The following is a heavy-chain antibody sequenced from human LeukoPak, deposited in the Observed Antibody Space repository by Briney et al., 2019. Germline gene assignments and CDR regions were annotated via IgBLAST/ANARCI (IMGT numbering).Heavy chain of an antibody. D-gene: IGHD4-11*01. Sequence: SETLPLTCAVYGGSFSGYYWRWIRQPPGKGLEWIGEINHSGSTNYNPSLKSRVTISVDTSKNQFSLKLSSVTAADTAVYYCARGRDYSNYVAGWFDPWGQGTLVTVSS. CDR3: ARGRDYSNYVAGWFDP. CDR1: GGSFSGYY. J-gene: IGHJ5*02. V-gene: IGHV4-34*01. CDR2: INHSGST.